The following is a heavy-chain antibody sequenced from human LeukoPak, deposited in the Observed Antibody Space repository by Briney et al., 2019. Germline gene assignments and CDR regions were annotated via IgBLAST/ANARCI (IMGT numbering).Heavy chain of an antibody. D-gene: IGHD2-15*01. Sequence: PSETLSLTCAVYGGSFSGYYWSWIHQPPGKGLEWIGEINHSGSTNYNPSLKSRVTISVDTSKNQFSLKLSSVTAADTAVYYCARATVERWWLPRYFQHWGQGTLVTVSS. CDR3: ARATVERWWLPRYFQH. CDR1: GGSFSGYY. J-gene: IGHJ1*01. V-gene: IGHV4-34*01. CDR2: INHSGST.